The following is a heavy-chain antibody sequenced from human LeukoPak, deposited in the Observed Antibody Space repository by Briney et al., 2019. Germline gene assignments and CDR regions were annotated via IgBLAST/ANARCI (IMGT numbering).Heavy chain of an antibody. Sequence: SETLSLTCNVSGGSISSSYYWWGRIRQPPGKGLEWIGSISYTGSTYYNPSVTSRVTISADTSKNQFSLKLSSVTAAETAVYYCARHLARSAPFDSWGQGTLVTVSS. CDR1: GGSISSSYYW. CDR2: ISYTGST. D-gene: IGHD6-6*01. J-gene: IGHJ4*02. CDR3: ARHLARSAPFDS. V-gene: IGHV4-39*01.